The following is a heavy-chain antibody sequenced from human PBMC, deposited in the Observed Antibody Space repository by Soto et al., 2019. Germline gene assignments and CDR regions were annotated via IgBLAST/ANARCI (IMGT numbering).Heavy chain of an antibody. V-gene: IGHV1-18*01. CDR2: ISAYNGNT. Sequence: QVQLVQSGAEVKKPGASVKVSCKASGYTFTSYGISWVRQAPGQGLEWMGWISAYNGNTNYAQKLQGRGTMTTDTSTSTAYMELRSLRSDDTAVYYCARDGLIPSNEIVVVVAATLWGQGTLVTVSS. CDR3: ARDGLIPSNEIVVVVAATL. CDR1: GYTFTSYG. J-gene: IGHJ4*02. D-gene: IGHD2-15*01.